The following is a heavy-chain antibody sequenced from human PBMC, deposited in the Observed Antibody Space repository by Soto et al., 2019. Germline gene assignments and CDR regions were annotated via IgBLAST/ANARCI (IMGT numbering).Heavy chain of an antibody. CDR3: ARIQLDTIMALDY. CDR1: GFTFDAYG. Sequence: QVQLVESGGGVVQPGGSLRLSCAASGFTFDAYGFHWVRQAPGKGPEWVAVVWSNGNLKYYADSVKGRFTISRDSSKSALNWQMNSLSADDTAVYYCARIQLDTIMALDYWGQGTLVTVS. J-gene: IGHJ4*02. V-gene: IGHV3-33*01. D-gene: IGHD1-1*01. CDR2: VWSNGNLK.